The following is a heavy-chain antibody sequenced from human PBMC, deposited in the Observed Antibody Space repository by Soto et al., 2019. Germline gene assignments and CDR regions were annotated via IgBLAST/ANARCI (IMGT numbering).Heavy chain of an antibody. Sequence: GASVKVSCKASGYTLTSYAMHWVRQAPGQRLEWMGWINAGNGNTKYSQKFQGRVTITRDTSASTAYMELSSLRSEDTAVYYCARIRSLVSSGYYAYWGXGTLVTVSS. V-gene: IGHV1-3*01. CDR3: ARIRSLVSSGYYAY. CDR2: INAGNGNT. J-gene: IGHJ4*02. D-gene: IGHD3-22*01. CDR1: GYTLTSYA.